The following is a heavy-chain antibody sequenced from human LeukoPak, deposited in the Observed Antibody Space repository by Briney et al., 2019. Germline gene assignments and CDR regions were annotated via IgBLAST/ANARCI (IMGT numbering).Heavy chain of an antibody. D-gene: IGHD6-6*01. CDR3: ATGGLSIAARPADY. V-gene: IGHV1-69*01. J-gene: IGHJ4*02. CDR2: IIPISGTA. CDR1: GGTFSSYA. Sequence: SVKVSCKASGGTFSSYAISWVRQAPGQGLEWMGGIIPISGTANYAQKFQGRVTITADESTSTAYMELSSLRSEDTAVYYCATGGLSIAARPADYWGQGTLVTVSS.